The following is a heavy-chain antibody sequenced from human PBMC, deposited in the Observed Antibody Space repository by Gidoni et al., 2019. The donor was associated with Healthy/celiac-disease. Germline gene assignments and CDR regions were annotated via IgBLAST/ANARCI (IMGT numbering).Heavy chain of an antibody. V-gene: IGHV1-18*01. Sequence: QVQLVQSGAEVKKPGASVKVSCKASGYTFTSYGSQGLEWMGWISAYNGNTNYAQKLQGRVTMTTDTSTSTAYMELRSLRSDDTAVYYCARDYSNYVPGDYWGQGTLVTVSS. CDR3: ARDYSNYVPGDY. CDR1: GYTFTSYG. J-gene: IGHJ4*02. D-gene: IGHD4-4*01. CDR2: ISAYNGNT.